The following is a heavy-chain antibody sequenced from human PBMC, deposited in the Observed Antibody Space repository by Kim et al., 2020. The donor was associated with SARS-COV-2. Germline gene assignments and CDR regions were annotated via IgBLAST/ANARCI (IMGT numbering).Heavy chain of an antibody. V-gene: IGHV3-15*01. CDR3: TTGGLVDDGYYYGMDV. J-gene: IGHJ6*02. D-gene: IGHD3-9*01. CDR1: GFTFSNAW. Sequence: GGSLRLSCAASGFTFSNAWMSWVRQAPGKGLEWVGRIKSKTDGGTTDYAAPVKGRFTISRDDSKNTLYLQMNSLKTEDTAVYYCTTGGLVDDGYYYGMDVWGQGTTVTVSS. CDR2: IKSKTDGGTT.